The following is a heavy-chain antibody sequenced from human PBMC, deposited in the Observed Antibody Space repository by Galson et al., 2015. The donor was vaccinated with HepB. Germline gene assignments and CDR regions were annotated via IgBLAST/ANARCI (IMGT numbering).Heavy chain of an antibody. CDR3: ARGRWSGSISASDY. D-gene: IGHD3-3*01. J-gene: IGHJ4*02. Sequence: SLRLSCAASGFTFSSYSMNWVRQAPGKGLEWVSSISSSSSYIYYADSVKGRFTISRDNSKNTLYLQMNSLRAEDTAVYYCARGRWSGSISASDYWGQGTLVTVSS. CDR1: GFTFSSYS. V-gene: IGHV3-21*01. CDR2: ISSSSSYI.